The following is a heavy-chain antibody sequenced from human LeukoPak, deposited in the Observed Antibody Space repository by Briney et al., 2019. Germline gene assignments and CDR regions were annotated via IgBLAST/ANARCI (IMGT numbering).Heavy chain of an antibody. CDR1: GDSISTDY. Sequence: SETLSLTCTVSGDSISTDYWSWIRQPPGKGLEWIGYIYYSGNTNYNPSLKSRVTISVDTSKNQFSLKLNSVTAADTAVYYCARVGGYGDYASHWGQGTMVTVSS. V-gene: IGHV4-59*01. D-gene: IGHD4-17*01. CDR3: ARVGGYGDYASH. CDR2: IYYSGNT. J-gene: IGHJ3*01.